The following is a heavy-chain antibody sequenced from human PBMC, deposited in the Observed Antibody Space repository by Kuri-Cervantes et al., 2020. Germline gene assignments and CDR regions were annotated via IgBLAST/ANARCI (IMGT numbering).Heavy chain of an antibody. Sequence: GESLKISCRASGFTFSFYSMNWVRQAPGKGLEWVSSISRSSTYIYSTDSVKGRFTISRDNAKNSLFLQMNSLRAEDTAVYYCARQAIVMVRGVGAFDIWGQGTMVTVSS. CDR2: ISRSSTYI. V-gene: IGHV3-21*04. D-gene: IGHD3-10*01. CDR1: GFTFSFYS. J-gene: IGHJ3*02. CDR3: ARQAIVMVRGVGAFDI.